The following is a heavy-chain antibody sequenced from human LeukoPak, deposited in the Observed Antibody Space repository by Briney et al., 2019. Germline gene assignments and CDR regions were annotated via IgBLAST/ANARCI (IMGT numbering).Heavy chain of an antibody. J-gene: IGHJ4*02. V-gene: IGHV3-21*06. CDR1: GLTFSTSG. CDR3: ATETNGRHYDY. CDR2: IGPTGSDS. Sequence: PGGSLRLSYTASGLTFSTSGFNWVRQAPWKGLEWVASIGPTGSDSYHTDSFKGRFTISRDNANNFLYLQMNSLRAEDTAVYYCATETNGRHYDYWGQGTLLTVSS. D-gene: IGHD1-14*01.